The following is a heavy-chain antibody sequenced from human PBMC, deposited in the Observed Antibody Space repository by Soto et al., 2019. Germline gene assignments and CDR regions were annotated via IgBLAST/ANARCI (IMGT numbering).Heavy chain of an antibody. J-gene: IGHJ4*02. CDR1: GGSISSGDYY. CDR2: IYYSGST. CDR3: ARYCSGGSCYSMFGLDY. V-gene: IGHV4-30-4*01. Sequence: PSETLSLTCTVSGGSISSGDYYWSWIRQPPGKGLEWIGYIYYSGSTYYNPSLKSRVTISVDTSKNQFSLKLSSVTAADTAVYYCARYCSGGSCYSMFGLDYWGQGTLVTVS. D-gene: IGHD2-15*01.